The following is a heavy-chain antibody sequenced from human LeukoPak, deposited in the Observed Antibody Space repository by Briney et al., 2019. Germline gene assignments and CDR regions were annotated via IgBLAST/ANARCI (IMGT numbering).Heavy chain of an antibody. CDR1: GFTFSSYW. J-gene: IGHJ4*02. CDR2: INTDGSST. CDR3: ARVPTEVLRFLEWSPLDY. Sequence: GGSLRLSCAASGFTFSSYWMHWVRQAPGKGLVWVSRINTDGSSTSYADSVKGRFTISRDNSKNTLYLQMNSLRAEDTAVYYCARVPTEVLRFLEWSPLDYWGQGTLVTVSS. D-gene: IGHD3-3*01. V-gene: IGHV3-74*01.